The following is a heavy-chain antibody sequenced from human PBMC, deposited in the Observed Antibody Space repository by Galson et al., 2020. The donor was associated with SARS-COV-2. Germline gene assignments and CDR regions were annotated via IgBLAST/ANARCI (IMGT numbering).Heavy chain of an antibody. J-gene: IGHJ4*01. Sequence: SETLSLTCTVSGGSITTYYWSWIRQPAGRTLEWIGRIYSSGNANYNPSFKSRVTMSADTSKNQLSLRLNLVTAADTAIYYCARNYGTDYWGHGTLVTVSS. V-gene: IGHV4-4*07. D-gene: IGHD1-7*01. CDR3: ARNYGTDY. CDR1: GGSITTYY. CDR2: IYSSGNA.